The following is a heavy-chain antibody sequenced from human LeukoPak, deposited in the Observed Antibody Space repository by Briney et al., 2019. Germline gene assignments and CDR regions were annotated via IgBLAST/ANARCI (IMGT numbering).Heavy chain of an antibody. J-gene: IGHJ5*02. CDR1: GFTFSSYS. D-gene: IGHD6-13*01. Sequence: PGGSLRLSCAASGFTFSSYSMNWVRQAPGKGLEWVSSISSSSSYIYYADSVKGRFTISRDNAKNSLYLQMNSLRAEDTAVYYCAREQEQQLVRGNWFDPWGQGTLVTVSS. CDR3: AREQEQQLVRGNWFDP. V-gene: IGHV3-21*01. CDR2: ISSSSSYI.